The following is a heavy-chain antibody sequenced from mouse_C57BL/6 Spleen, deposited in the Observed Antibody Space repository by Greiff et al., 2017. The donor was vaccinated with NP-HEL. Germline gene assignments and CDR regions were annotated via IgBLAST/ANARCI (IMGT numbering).Heavy chain of an antibody. D-gene: IGHD1-1*01. V-gene: IGHV1-62-2*01. CDR3: ARDIGSSYLDY. CDR1: GYTFTEYT. J-gene: IGHJ4*01. Sequence: VQLQQSGAELVKPGASVKLSCKASGYTFTEYTIHWVKQRSGQGLEWIGWFYPGSGSIKYNEKFKDKATLTVDKPSSTAYMQLSSLTSEDSAVYYCARDIGSSYLDYWGQGTSVTVSS. CDR2: FYPGSGSI.